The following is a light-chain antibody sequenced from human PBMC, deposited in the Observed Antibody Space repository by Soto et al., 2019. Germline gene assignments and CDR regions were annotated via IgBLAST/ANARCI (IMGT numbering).Light chain of an antibody. CDR3: CSYASSRSLV. J-gene: IGLJ2*01. Sequence: QSVLTQPASVSGSPGKSSTISCTGTSSDVGSNNLVSWYQQHPGKAPKLMIYEGSKRPSGVSNRFSGSKSCNTASLTISGLQAEDEADYYCCSYASSRSLVFGGGTKRTVL. V-gene: IGLV2-23*01. CDR1: SSDVGSNNL. CDR2: EGS.